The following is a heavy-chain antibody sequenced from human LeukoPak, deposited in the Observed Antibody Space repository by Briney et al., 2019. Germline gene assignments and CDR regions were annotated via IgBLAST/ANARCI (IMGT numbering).Heavy chain of an antibody. J-gene: IGHJ3*02. D-gene: IGHD1-26*01. CDR1: GFSFSTYA. CDR2: ISGSGSST. CDR3: GKNRYSGSLSPFDI. Sequence: GGSLRLSCAASGFSFSTYAMSRVRQAPGKGPEWVSAISGSGSSTYYADSVKGRFTISRDNSKNTLYLQMNSLRAEDTAVYYCGKNRYSGSLSPFDIWGQGTMVTVSS. V-gene: IGHV3-23*01.